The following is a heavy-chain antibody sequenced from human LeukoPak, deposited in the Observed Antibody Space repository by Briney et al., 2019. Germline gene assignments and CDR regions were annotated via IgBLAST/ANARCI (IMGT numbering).Heavy chain of an antibody. J-gene: IGHJ4*02. CDR3: TTPLRGYEGLFDY. V-gene: IGHV3-15*01. CDR2: IKSKTDGGIT. Sequence: GGSLRLSCAASGVSFSKGWMTWVRQAPGKGLEWVGRIKSKTDGGITDSAAPVKGRFTISRDDSKSTLYLQMNSLKTEDTAVYYCTTPLRGYEGLFDYWGQGTLVTVSS. D-gene: IGHD1-1*01. CDR1: GVSFSKGW.